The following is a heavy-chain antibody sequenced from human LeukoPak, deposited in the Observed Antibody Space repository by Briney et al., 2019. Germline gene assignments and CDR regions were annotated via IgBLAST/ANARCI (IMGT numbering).Heavy chain of an antibody. CDR3: ARDGESRDYYSYSYGMDV. Sequence: ASVKVSCKASGYTFTGYYIQWIRQAPGQGLEWMGWINPISGNTNYARNFQGGATMTSDTSIRTAYMDLSRLRSDDAAVYYWARDGESRDYYSYSYGMDVWGQGATVTVPS. CDR2: INPISGNT. CDR1: GYTFTGYY. V-gene: IGHV1-2*02. D-gene: IGHD3-10*01. J-gene: IGHJ6*01.